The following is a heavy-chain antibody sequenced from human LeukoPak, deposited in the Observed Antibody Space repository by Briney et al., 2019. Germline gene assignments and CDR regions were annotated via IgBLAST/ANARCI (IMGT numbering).Heavy chain of an antibody. Sequence: LETLSLTCTVSGGSISSYYWSWIRQPPGKGLEWIGYIYYTGTTNYNPSLNSRVTISVDTSKNQFSLKLSSVTAADTAVYYCARANSAWYGALDYWGQGTMVTVSS. J-gene: IGHJ4*02. D-gene: IGHD6-19*01. CDR3: ARANSAWYGALDY. V-gene: IGHV4-59*01. CDR1: GGSISSYY. CDR2: IYYTGTT.